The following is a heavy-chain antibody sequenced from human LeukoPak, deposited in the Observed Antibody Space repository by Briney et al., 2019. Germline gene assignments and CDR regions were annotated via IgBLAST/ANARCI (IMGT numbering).Heavy chain of an antibody. D-gene: IGHD2-21*02. V-gene: IGHV1-69*05. CDR3: ARSETVVTDY. J-gene: IGHJ4*02. Sequence: ASVKVSCKASGGTFSSYAISWVRQAPGQGLEWMGGIIPIFGTANYAQKFQGRVTITTDESTSTAYMELSSLRSDDTAVYYCARSETVVTDYWGQGTLVTVSS. CDR1: GGTFSSYA. CDR2: IIPIFGTA.